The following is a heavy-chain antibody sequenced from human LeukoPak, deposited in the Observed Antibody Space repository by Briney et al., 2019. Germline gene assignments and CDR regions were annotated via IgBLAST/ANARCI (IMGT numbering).Heavy chain of an antibody. J-gene: IGHJ3*02. Sequence: GASVKVSCKASGYTFTSYAMHWVRQAPGQRLEWMGWINAGNGNTKYSQKFQGRVTITRDTSASTAYMELSSLRSEDTAVYYCARDRDPYSSSSVAFDIWGQGTMVTVSS. CDR1: GYTFTSYA. D-gene: IGHD6-6*01. V-gene: IGHV1-3*01. CDR3: ARDRDPYSSSSVAFDI. CDR2: INAGNGNT.